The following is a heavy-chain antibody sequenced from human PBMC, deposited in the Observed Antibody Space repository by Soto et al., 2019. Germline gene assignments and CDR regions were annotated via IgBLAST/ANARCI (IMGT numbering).Heavy chain of an antibody. Sequence: ASVKVSCKASGYTFTSYAMHWVRQAPGQRLEWMGWINAGNGNAKYTQKFQGRVTITRDTSASTAYMELSSLRSEDTAVYYCARPHCSGGSCYLYFQHWGQGTLVTVSS. CDR3: ARPHCSGGSCYLYFQH. D-gene: IGHD2-15*01. J-gene: IGHJ1*01. CDR1: GYTFTSYA. CDR2: INAGNGNA. V-gene: IGHV1-3*01.